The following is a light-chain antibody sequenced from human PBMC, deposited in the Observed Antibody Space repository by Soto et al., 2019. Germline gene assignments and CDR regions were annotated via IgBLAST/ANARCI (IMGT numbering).Light chain of an antibody. V-gene: IGKV3-11*01. CDR3: QQRSIWPWT. J-gene: IGKJ1*01. CDR2: DTS. CDR1: QSVRSN. Sequence: ETVMTQSPATLPVSPGERATLSCRASQSVRSNLAWYQQKPGQAPRLLIYDTSDRATGLPARFSGSGSGTDFTLTISSLEPEDFAVFYCQQRSIWPWTFGQGTKVDIK.